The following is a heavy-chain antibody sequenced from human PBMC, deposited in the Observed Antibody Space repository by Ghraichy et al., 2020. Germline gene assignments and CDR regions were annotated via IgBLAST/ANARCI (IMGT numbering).Heavy chain of an antibody. D-gene: IGHD3-3*01. Sequence: SETLSLTCTVSGGSISSYYWSWIRQPAGKGLEWIGRIYTSGSTNYNPSLKSRVTMSVDTSKNQFSLKLSSVTAADTAVYYCARVNTIFGVGMGWFDTWGQGTLVTVSS. CDR3: ARVNTIFGVGMGWFDT. CDR1: GGSISSYY. V-gene: IGHV4-4*07. J-gene: IGHJ5*02. CDR2: IYTSGST.